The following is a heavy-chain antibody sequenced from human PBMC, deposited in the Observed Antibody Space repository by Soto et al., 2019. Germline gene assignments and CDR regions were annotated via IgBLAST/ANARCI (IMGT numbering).Heavy chain of an antibody. J-gene: IGHJ6*02. CDR3: ARAFFMTTVTSGMDV. V-gene: IGHV1-69*13. D-gene: IGHD4-4*01. CDR1: GGTYSIYA. CDR2: IIPIFGTA. Sequence: SVKVSCKASGGTYSIYAIIWVRQAPGQGLEWMGGIIPIFGTANYAQKFQGRVTITADESTSTAYMELSSLRSEDTAVYYCARAFFMTTVTSGMDVWGQGTTVTVSS.